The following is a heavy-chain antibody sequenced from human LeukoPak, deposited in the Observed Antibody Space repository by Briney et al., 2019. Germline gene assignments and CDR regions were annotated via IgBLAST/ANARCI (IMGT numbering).Heavy chain of an antibody. Sequence: GGSLRLSCAASGFTFSSYSMNWVRQAPGKGLEWVSSISSSSGYIYYADSVKGRFTISRDNAKNSLYLQMNSLRAEDTAVYYCARTPAGYFDYWGQGTLVTVSS. V-gene: IGHV3-21*01. CDR1: GFTFSSYS. CDR2: ISSSSGYI. J-gene: IGHJ4*02. CDR3: ARTPAGYFDY.